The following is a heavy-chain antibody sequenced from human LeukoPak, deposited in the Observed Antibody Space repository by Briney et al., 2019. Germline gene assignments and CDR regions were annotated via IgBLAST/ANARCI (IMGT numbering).Heavy chain of an antibody. CDR2: IRYDGADT. V-gene: IGHV3-30*02. Sequence: GGSLRLSCAASGFSFGSYAMHWVRRAPGKGLDWVAFIRYDGADTYYADSVKGRFTVSRDNSKNTLYLQMNSLTAEDTALYHCAKEGGGRTFDYWGQGTLVTVSS. CDR1: GFSFGSYA. CDR3: AKEGGGRTFDY. D-gene: IGHD4-23*01. J-gene: IGHJ4*02.